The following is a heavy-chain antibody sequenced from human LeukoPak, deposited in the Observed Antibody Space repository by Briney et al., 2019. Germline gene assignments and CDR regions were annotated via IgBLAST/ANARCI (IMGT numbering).Heavy chain of an antibody. V-gene: IGHV3-7*01. CDR1: GFTFSTYW. CDR3: ARVRCSSNSCFPDY. Sequence: GGSLRLYCAASGFTFSTYWMSWVRQAPGKGLEWVANIKQDGSDKYYVDSVKGRFTISRDNAKNSLFLQMNSLRAEDTAVYYCARVRCSSNSCFPDYWGQGTLVTVSS. J-gene: IGHJ4*02. CDR2: IKQDGSDK. D-gene: IGHD2-2*01.